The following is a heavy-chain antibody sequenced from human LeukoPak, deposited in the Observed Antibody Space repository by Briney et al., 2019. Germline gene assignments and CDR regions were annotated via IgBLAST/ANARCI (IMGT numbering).Heavy chain of an antibody. CDR2: ISGSGGST. J-gene: IGHJ4*02. V-gene: IGHV3-23*01. CDR1: GFTFSTYA. CDR3: GKLFYSSGMYHFDY. Sequence: PGGSLRLSCAASGFTFSTYAMSWVRQAPGKGLEWVSAISGSGGSTYYADSVKGRFTIYRDNSKNTLYVQMNSLRAEDTAVFYCGKLFYSSGMYHFDYWGQGTLVTVSS. D-gene: IGHD3-10*01.